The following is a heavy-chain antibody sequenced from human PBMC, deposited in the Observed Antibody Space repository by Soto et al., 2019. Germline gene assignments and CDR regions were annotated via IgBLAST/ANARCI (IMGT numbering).Heavy chain of an antibody. Sequence: ASVKVSCKASGYTFTSYGISWVRQAPGQGLEWMGWISAYNGNTNYAQKLQGRVTMTTDTSTSTAYMELRSLRSDDTAVYYCARDPYYYDSSGYRGNWFDPWGQGTLVTVSS. CDR1: GYTFTSYG. J-gene: IGHJ5*02. D-gene: IGHD3-22*01. CDR2: ISAYNGNT. V-gene: IGHV1-18*01. CDR3: ARDPYYYDSSGYRGNWFDP.